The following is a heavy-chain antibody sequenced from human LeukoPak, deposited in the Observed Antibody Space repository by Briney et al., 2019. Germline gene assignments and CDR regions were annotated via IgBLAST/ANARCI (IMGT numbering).Heavy chain of an antibody. CDR3: ASYSGSYISN. CDR2: IDRGGSK. CDR1: GFIVTSNY. V-gene: IGHV3-53*01. D-gene: IGHD1-26*01. J-gene: IGHJ4*02. Sequence: GWSLRLSCAASGFIVTSNYMNWVRQAPGKGLEWVSVIDRGGSKYYADSVKGRFTISRDNSKNTLYLQMNSLRAEDTAVYYCASYSGSYISNWGQGTLVTVSS.